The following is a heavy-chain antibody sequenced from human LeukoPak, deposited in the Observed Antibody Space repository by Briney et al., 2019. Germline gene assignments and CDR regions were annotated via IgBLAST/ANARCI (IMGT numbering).Heavy chain of an antibody. V-gene: IGHV3-11*04. CDR3: ARETRWLQLPDWFDP. CDR1: GFTFSDYY. CDR2: ISSSGSTI. J-gene: IGHJ5*02. D-gene: IGHD5-24*01. Sequence: PGGSLRLSCAASGFTFSDYYMSWIRQAPGKGLEWVSYISSSGSTIYYADSVKGRFTIPRDNAKNSLYLQMNSLRAEDTAVYYCARETRWLQLPDWFDPWGQGTLVTVSP.